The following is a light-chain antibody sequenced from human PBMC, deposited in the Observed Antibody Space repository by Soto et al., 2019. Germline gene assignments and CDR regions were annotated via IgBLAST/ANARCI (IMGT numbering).Light chain of an antibody. CDR1: RTIASY. V-gene: IGKV1-39*01. CDR2: AAS. CDR3: QQSYTTAALS. Sequence: DIQMTQSPSSLSASVGDRVTITCRASRTIASYVNWYQQKPGKAPNLLIYAASSLQPGVPSRFSGSGSGTDFTLTISSLQPEDFATYYCQQSYTTAALSFVGGTKVEIK. J-gene: IGKJ4*01.